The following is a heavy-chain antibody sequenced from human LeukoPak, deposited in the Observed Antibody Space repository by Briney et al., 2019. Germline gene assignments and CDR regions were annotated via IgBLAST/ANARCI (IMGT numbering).Heavy chain of an antibody. J-gene: IGHJ4*02. CDR3: ANENYYDSSGYIDY. CDR2: IRSKANSYAT. CDR1: GFTFSGSA. V-gene: IGHV3-73*01. Sequence: GGSLRLSCAASGFTFSGSAMHWVRQASGKGLEWVGRIRSKANSYATAYAASVKGRFTISRDDSKNTAYLQMNSLKTEDTAVYYCANENYYDSSGYIDYWGQGTLVTVSS. D-gene: IGHD3-22*01.